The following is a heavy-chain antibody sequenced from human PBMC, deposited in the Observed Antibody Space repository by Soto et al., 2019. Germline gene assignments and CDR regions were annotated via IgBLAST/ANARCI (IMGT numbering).Heavy chain of an antibody. CDR1: GGSISSGGYY. V-gene: IGHV4-31*02. J-gene: IGHJ5*02. D-gene: IGHD3-3*01. CDR2: IYYSGST. Sequence: PSETLSLTCTASGGSISSGGYYWSWIRQHPGKGLEWIGYIYYSGSTYYNPSLKSRVTISVDTSKNQFSLKLSSVTAADTAVYYCARSSYDFWSAYSIWFDPWGQGTLVTVSS. CDR3: ARSSYDFWSAYSIWFDP.